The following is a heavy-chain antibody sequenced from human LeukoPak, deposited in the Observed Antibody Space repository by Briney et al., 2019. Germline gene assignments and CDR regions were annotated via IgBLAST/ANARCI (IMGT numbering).Heavy chain of an antibody. CDR3: ARGTAGYHSSYFDY. CDR1: GFTFSNFW. V-gene: IGHV3-74*01. Sequence: TGGSLRLSCAASGFTFSNFWMHWVRQAPGKGLVWVSRINSDGSATAYADSVKGRFTIPRDNAENTLYLQMNSLRAEDTAVYYCARGTAGYHSSYFDYWGQGTLVTVSS. CDR2: INSDGSAT. D-gene: IGHD3-16*02. J-gene: IGHJ4*02.